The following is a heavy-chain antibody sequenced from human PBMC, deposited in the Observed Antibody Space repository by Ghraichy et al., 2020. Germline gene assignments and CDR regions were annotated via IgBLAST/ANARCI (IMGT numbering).Heavy chain of an antibody. J-gene: IGHJ4*02. CDR1: GGSFSGYY. D-gene: IGHD3-10*01. CDR2: INHSGST. V-gene: IGHV4-34*01. Sequence: SETLSLTCAVYGGSFSGYYWSWIRQPPGKGLEWIGEINHSGSTNYNPSLKSRVTISVDTSKNQFSLKLSSVTAADTAVYYCARGPDYYGSGSYYPPQNDYWGQGTLVTVSS. CDR3: ARGPDYYGSGSYYPPQNDY.